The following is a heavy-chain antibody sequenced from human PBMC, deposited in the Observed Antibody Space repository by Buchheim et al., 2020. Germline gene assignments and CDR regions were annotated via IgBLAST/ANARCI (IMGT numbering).Heavy chain of an antibody. CDR3: ARDYSSGWYGHYGMDV. Sequence: EVQLVESGGGLVQPGGSLRLSCAASGFTFSSYSMNWVRQAPGKGLEWVSYISSSSSTIYYADSVKGRFTISRGNAKNSLYLQMNSLRAEITAVYYCARDYSSGWYGHYGMDVWGQGTT. CDR1: GFTFSSYS. J-gene: IGHJ6*02. CDR2: ISSSSSTI. V-gene: IGHV3-48*04. D-gene: IGHD6-19*01.